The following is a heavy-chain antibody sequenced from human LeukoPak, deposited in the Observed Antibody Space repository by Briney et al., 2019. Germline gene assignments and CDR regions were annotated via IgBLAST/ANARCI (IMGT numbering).Heavy chain of an antibody. V-gene: IGHV4-59*01. J-gene: IGHJ4*02. Sequence: PSETLALTCAVSGGSLSNYYWTWIRQPPGKGLGWIAYIYYSGSTNYNPSLKSRVTISVDTSKNQFSLKLTSVTAADTAMYYCARLRGNYFPDFWGQATLVTVSS. CDR3: ARLRGNYFPDF. CDR2: IYYSGST. D-gene: IGHD4-11*01. CDR1: GGSLSNYY.